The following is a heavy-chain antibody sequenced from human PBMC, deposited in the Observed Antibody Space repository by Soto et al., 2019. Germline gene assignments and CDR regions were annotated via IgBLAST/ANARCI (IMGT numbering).Heavy chain of an antibody. Sequence: SQTLSLTCAISGDSVSSNTAAWNWIRSPPSRGLEWLGRTYYRSNWRHDYAVSVKSRITVNPDTSKNHFSLQLNSVTPDGTAVYYCARGVAGSGFDLWGQGTLVTVS. D-gene: IGHD6-19*01. CDR3: ARGVAGSGFDL. V-gene: IGHV6-1*01. J-gene: IGHJ4*02. CDR1: GDSVSSNTAA. CDR2: TYYRSNWRH.